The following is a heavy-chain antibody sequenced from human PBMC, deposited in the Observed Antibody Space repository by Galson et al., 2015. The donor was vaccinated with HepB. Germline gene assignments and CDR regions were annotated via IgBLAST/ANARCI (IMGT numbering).Heavy chain of an antibody. Sequence: QSGAEVTKPGESLQISCKGSGSSFTNYWIGWVRQMPGKGLEWMGIIYPGDSDTRYSPSFQDQVTISVDKSISTAYLQWSSLKASDTAMYYCARRRITMVRGDNWFDPWGQGTLVTVSS. D-gene: IGHD3-10*01. CDR1: GSSFTNYW. J-gene: IGHJ5*02. CDR3: ARRRITMVRGDNWFDP. CDR2: IYPGDSDT. V-gene: IGHV5-51*01.